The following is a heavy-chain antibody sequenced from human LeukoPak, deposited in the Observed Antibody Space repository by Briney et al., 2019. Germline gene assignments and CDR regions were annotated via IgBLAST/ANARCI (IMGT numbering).Heavy chain of an antibody. V-gene: IGHV3-48*01. Sequence: PGGSLRLSGAASGFSFSRYNMNWIRQAPVRGLEWRSFITSTSTTISYADSVKGRFTISRDNAKSSLYLQMNSLRAEDTAVYYCTRDGGPIVVVVPYYFDNWGQGTLVTVSS. CDR2: ITSTSTTI. CDR1: GFSFSRYN. CDR3: TRDGGPIVVVVPYYFDN. J-gene: IGHJ4*02. D-gene: IGHD2-15*01.